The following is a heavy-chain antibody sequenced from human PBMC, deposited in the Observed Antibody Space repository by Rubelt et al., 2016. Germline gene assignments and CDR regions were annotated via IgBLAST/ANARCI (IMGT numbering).Heavy chain of an antibody. CDR2: IKYDGSAT. CDR1: GFTLNNYW. V-gene: IGHV3-74*01. J-gene: IGHJ4*02. Sequence: GFTLNNYWMHWVRQAPEKGLVWVSEIKYDGSATNYADSVKGRFTISRDSAMSTLYLQMNSLRDEDTAVYYCTRGLLGIDYWGQGTLVAVSS. D-gene: IGHD7-27*01. CDR3: TRGLLGIDY.